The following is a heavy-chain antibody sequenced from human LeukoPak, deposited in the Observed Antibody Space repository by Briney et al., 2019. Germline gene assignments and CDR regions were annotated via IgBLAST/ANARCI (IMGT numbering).Heavy chain of an antibody. CDR1: VYTFTAYY. D-gene: IGHD6-13*01. Sequence: SVKVSCKASVYTFTAYYLYCVRQAPGKGLEWMGQMNSNSVCTDYARKFQGRVTMIRDTCISTAYMELISLRSGETAGYCCATGMSAGGTFEYWGQGTLGTVSS. J-gene: IGHJ4*02. V-gene: IGHV1-2*06. CDR3: ATGMSAGGTFEY. CDR2: MNSNSVCT.